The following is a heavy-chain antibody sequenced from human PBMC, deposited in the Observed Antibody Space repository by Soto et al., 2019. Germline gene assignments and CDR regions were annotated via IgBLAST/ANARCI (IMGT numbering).Heavy chain of an antibody. CDR3: ARRRASDYGGNHHPYYFDR. D-gene: IGHD4-17*01. CDR2: ISYSGRT. Sequence: SETLSLTCTVSGASIITDNYFWVWIRQSPGRGLELIGSISYSGRTYDNPSLQSRVTISIDASKNHLSLKLTSVTTADTAVYYCARRRASDYGGNHHPYYFDRWGPGALVTVSS. CDR1: GASIITDNYF. V-gene: IGHV4-39*02. J-gene: IGHJ4*02.